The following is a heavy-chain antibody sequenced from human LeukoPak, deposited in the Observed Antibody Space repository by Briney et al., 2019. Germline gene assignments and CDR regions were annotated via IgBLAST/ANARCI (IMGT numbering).Heavy chain of an antibody. V-gene: IGHV3-30*18. CDR3: AKELGYSYGYHY. CDR1: GFTFSSYG. J-gene: IGHJ4*02. D-gene: IGHD5-18*01. CDR2: ISYDGSNK. Sequence: PGRSLRLSCAASGFTFSSYGMHWVRQAPGKGLEWVAVISYDGSNKYYADSVKGRFTISRDNSKNTLYLQMNSLRAEDTAVYYCAKELGYSYGYHYWGQGTLVTVSS.